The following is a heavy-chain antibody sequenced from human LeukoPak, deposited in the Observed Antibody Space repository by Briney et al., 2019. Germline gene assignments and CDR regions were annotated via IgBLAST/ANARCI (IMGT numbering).Heavy chain of an antibody. D-gene: IGHD3-3*01. V-gene: IGHV4-34*01. CDR2: INHSGSI. CDR3: ARVGYYDFWSGYWYYYYYMDV. CDR1: GGSFSGYY. J-gene: IGHJ6*03. Sequence: PSETLSLTCAVFGGSFSGYYWSWIRQPPGKGLEWIGEINHSGSINYNSSLKSRVTISVDTSKNQFSLKLSSVTAADTAVYYCARVGYYDFWSGYWYYYYYMDVWGKGTTVTVSS.